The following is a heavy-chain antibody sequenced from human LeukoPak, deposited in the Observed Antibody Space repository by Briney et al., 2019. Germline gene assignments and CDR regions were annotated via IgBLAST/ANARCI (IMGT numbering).Heavy chain of an antibody. CDR3: ARGIRYYYYYGMDV. J-gene: IGHJ6*02. CDR1: GFTFSSYW. V-gene: IGHV3-7*01. Sequence: GGXLRLSCAASGFTFSSYWMSWVRQAPGKGLEWVANINQDGSEKYYVDSVKGRFTISRDNAKNSLYLQMNSLRAEDTAVYYCARGIRYYYYYGMDVWGQGTTVTVSS. CDR2: INQDGSEK.